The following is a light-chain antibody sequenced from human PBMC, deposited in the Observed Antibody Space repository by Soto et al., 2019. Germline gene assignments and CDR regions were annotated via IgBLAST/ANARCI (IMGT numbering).Light chain of an antibody. J-gene: IGKJ2*01. CDR2: TAS. V-gene: IGKV3-20*01. CDR3: QHYDCSAGHT. CDR1: QTIRSNF. Sequence: EVVLTQSPATLSLSPGERATLSCRASQTIRSNFLTWYQQKPGQAPRLLIYTASTRAAGIPDRFSGSGSGTDFTLTISRLGPEFFGVYYCQHYDCSAGHTWGQGTKLQIK.